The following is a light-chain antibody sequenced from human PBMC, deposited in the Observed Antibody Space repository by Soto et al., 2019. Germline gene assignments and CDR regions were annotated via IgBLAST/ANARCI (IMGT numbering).Light chain of an antibody. CDR2: EVT. V-gene: IGLV2-23*02. CDR1: RDDIGAYDY. Sequence: QSVLTQPASVSGSPGQSITISCAGTRDDIGAYDYVSWYQQHPGNAPKLLVYEVTNRPSGVSDRFSGSKSGNTASLTISILQAEDEADYYCCSYAGSSTYVFGTGTKVTVL. CDR3: CSYAGSSTYV. J-gene: IGLJ1*01.